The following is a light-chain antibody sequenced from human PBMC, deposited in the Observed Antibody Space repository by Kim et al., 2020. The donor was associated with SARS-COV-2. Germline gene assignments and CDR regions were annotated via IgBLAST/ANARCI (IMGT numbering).Light chain of an antibody. CDR2: EVS. CDR3: SSYAGSNEVV. Sequence: GQSVTLSCPGTSSHVGGYKYVSWYQPHPGKAPKLMIYEVSKRPSGVPDRFSGSKSGNTASLTVSGLQAEDEADYYCSSYAGSNEVVFGGGTQLTVL. CDR1: SSHVGGYKY. J-gene: IGLJ2*01. V-gene: IGLV2-8*01.